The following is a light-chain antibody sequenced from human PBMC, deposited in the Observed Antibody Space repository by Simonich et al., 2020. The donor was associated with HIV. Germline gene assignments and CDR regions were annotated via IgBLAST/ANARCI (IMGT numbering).Light chain of an antibody. J-gene: IGKJ4*01. CDR1: QTVSNNY. Sequence: EIVLTQSPGTLSLSPGERATLSCRASQTVSNNYLAWYQQKPGLAPRLLIYDASRRATGVTYRFRGSGSGTDFTLTISRLEPEDFAVYYCQQYGSSGLTFGGGTKVEIK. CDR3: QQYGSSGLT. CDR2: DAS. V-gene: IGKV3D-20*01.